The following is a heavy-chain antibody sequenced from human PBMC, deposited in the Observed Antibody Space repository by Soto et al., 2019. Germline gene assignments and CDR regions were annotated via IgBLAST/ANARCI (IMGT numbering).Heavy chain of an antibody. CDR3: ATEAAPGFCDANGHLEY. CDR2: INWDSGDI. CDR1: GISFDDYA. D-gene: IGHD2-8*01. Sequence: VQLVESGGGWVQPGGSRRLSCVVSGISFDDYAMHWVRQVPGKGLEWVSGINWDSGDIGYADSVKGRFTISRANAKSSLSLQINCLKSEATALYYWATEAAPGFCDANGHLEYCAQGNPVTVSS. J-gene: IGHJ4*02. V-gene: IGHV3-9*01.